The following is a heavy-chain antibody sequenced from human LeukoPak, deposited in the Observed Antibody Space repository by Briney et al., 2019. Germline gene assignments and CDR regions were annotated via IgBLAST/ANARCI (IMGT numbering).Heavy chain of an antibody. CDR1: GYSLTNYW. D-gene: IGHD3-16*02. CDR3: ARVRLDYDHVWGSYRAPSYYYYMDV. V-gene: IGHV5-51*01. Sequence: GESLKISCKGSGYSLTNYWIGWVRQMPGKGLEWMGIISPGDSDTRYSPSFQGQVTISVDKSISTAYLQWNSLKASDTAMYYCARVRLDYDHVWGSYRAPSYYYYMDVWGKGTTVTVSS. CDR2: ISPGDSDT. J-gene: IGHJ6*03.